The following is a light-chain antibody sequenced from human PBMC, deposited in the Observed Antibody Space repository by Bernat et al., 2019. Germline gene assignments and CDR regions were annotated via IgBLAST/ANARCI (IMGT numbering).Light chain of an antibody. V-gene: IGLV3-25*03. Sequence: SYELIQPPSVSVSPGQTARITCSGDPLPKQYAFWYQQKSGQAPVLFIYRDTERPSGIPERFSGSSSGTTVTLTISGVQAEDEADYSCQSADSSGTFEVFGGGTKLTVL. CDR1: PLPKQY. CDR3: QSADSSGTFEV. CDR2: RDT. J-gene: IGLJ3*02.